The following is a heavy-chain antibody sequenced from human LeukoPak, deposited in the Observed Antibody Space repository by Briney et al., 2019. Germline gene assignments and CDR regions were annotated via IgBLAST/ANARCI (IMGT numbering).Heavy chain of an antibody. Sequence: PGGSLRLSCAASGFTFSSYSMNWVRQAPGKGLEWVSYISSSSSSTIYYADSVKGRFTISRDNAKNSLYLQMNSLRDEDTAVYYCARDYYDSSGYYAAAPTFDYWGQGTLVTVSS. J-gene: IGHJ4*02. CDR1: GFTFSSYS. D-gene: IGHD3-22*01. V-gene: IGHV3-48*02. CDR2: ISSSSSSTI. CDR3: ARDYYDSSGYYAAAPTFDY.